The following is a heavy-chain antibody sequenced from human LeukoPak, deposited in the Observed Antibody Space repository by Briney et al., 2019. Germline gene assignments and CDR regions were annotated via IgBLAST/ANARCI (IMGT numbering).Heavy chain of an antibody. CDR2: IRYDGSNK. Sequence: GGSLRLSCTASGFTFNTYGMHWVRQAPGKGLKWVAFIRYDGSNKYYGDPVKGRFTISRDNSKNTLYLQMNGLRAEDTAVYYCAKVRGNYDFWSGFDYWGQGTLVTVSS. V-gene: IGHV3-30*02. D-gene: IGHD3-3*01. J-gene: IGHJ4*02. CDR3: AKVRGNYDFWSGFDY. CDR1: GFTFNTYG.